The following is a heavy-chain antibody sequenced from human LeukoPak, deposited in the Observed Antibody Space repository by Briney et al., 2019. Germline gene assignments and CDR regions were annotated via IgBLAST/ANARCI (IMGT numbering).Heavy chain of an antibody. D-gene: IGHD2-2*01. CDR3: ARAPGYCSGTSCRPDAFDI. CDR1: GFTFSYYG. CDR2: SQKDGSDI. V-gene: IGHV3-30*02. Sequence: GGSLRLSCAASGFTFSYYGMHWVRQAPDKGLEWVAFSQKDGSDIHYADSVEGRFTISRDNSKNTLYLQMNSLRAEDTAVYYCARAPGYCSGTSCRPDAFDIWGQGTMVTVSS. J-gene: IGHJ3*02.